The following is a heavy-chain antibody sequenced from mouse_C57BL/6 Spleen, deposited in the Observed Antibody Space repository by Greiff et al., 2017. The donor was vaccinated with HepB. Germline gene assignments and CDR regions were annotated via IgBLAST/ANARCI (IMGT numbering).Heavy chain of an antibody. CDR1: GYTFTSYW. D-gene: IGHD3-2*02. J-gene: IGHJ4*01. CDR3: ARTAQARNYAMDY. V-gene: IGHV1-61*01. CDR2: IYPSDSET. Sequence: QVQLQQPGAELVRPGSSVKLSCKASGYTFTSYWMDWVKQRPGQGLEWIGNIYPSDSETHYNQKFKDKATLTVDKSSSTAYMQLSSLTSEDSAVYYCARTAQARNYAMDYWGQGTSDTVSS.